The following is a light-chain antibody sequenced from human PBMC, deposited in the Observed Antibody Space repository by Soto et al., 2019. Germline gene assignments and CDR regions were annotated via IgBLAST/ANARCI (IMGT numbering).Light chain of an antibody. CDR2: EGS. J-gene: IGLJ3*02. CDR1: SSDVGSYNL. CDR3: CSYAGNNTVV. Sequence: QCALTQPASVSGSPGQSNTISCTGTSSDVGSYNLVSWYQHHPGKAPKLMIYEGSKRPSGVSNRFSGSKSGNTASLTISGLQAEDEADYYCCSYAGNNTVVFGGGTKLTVL. V-gene: IGLV2-23*01.